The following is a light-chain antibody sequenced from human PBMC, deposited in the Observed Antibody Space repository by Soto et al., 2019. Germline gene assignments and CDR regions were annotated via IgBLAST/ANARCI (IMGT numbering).Light chain of an antibody. CDR3: QEYGTAPDT. J-gene: IGKJ2*01. Sequence: EIVLTQSPGTLSLSPGERATLSCRTSQSVRDNYLAWYQQKPGQPPRLLIYGASSRVTGIPDRFSGSGSGTDFTLLISRLAAEDFAVYYCQEYGTAPDTFGQGTKVEIK. CDR1: QSVRDNY. CDR2: GAS. V-gene: IGKV3-20*01.